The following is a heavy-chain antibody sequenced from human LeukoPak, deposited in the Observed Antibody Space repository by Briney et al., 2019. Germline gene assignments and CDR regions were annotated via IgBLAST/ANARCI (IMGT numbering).Heavy chain of an antibody. CDR2: INPNSGGT. J-gene: IGHJ4*02. V-gene: IGHV1-2*02. D-gene: IGHD2-15*01. Sequence: ASVKVPCKASGYTFTGYYMHWVRQAPGQGLEWMGWINPNSGGTNYAQKFQGRVTMTRDTSISTAYMELSRLRSDDTAVYYCARARIYCSGGSCSLKYFDYWGQGTLVTVSS. CDR1: GYTFTGYY. CDR3: ARARIYCSGGSCSLKYFDY.